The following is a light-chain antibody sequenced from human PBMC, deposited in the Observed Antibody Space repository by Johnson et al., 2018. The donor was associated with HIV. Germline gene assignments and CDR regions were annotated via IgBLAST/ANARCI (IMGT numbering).Light chain of an antibody. V-gene: IGLV1-51*01. J-gene: IGLJ1*01. CDR3: GTWDSSLSVYV. Sequence: QSVLTQPPSVSAAPGQKVTISCSGSSSNIGNNYVSWYQQLPGTAPKLLIYDNNKRPSGTPDRFSGSKSGTSVTLDITGLQTGDEAYYYCGTWDSSLSVYVFGTGTKVTVL. CDR1: SSNIGNNY. CDR2: DNN.